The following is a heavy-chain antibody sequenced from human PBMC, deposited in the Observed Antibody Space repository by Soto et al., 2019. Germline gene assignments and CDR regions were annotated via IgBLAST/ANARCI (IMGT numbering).Heavy chain of an antibody. CDR2: IFSSGST. Sequence: XATLSLTCTVSGGSINTFYWSWVRQPSGKGLEWIGRIFSSGSTSFNPSLESRVAMSVGTSKNHFSLNLSSVTAADMAVYYCAREGSYSAYNFAHGIQLWSFDFWGQGALVTVSS. V-gene: IGHV4-4*07. J-gene: IGHJ4*02. D-gene: IGHD5-18*01. CDR1: GGSINTFY. CDR3: AREGSYSAYNFAHGIQLWSFDF.